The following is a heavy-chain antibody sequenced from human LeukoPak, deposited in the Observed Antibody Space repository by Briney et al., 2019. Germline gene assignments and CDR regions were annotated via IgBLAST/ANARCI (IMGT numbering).Heavy chain of an antibody. V-gene: IGHV3-23*01. CDR1: GFTFSSYA. J-gene: IGHJ4*02. CDR2: ISGSGGST. CDR3: AKQDAYGGGDCYSIDY. D-gene: IGHD2-21*02. Sequence: AGGSLRLSCAASGFTFSSYAMSWVRQAPGKGLEWVSAISGSGGSTYYADSVKGRFTISRDNPKNTLYLQMNSLRAEDTAVYYCAKQDAYGGGDCYSIDYWGQGTLVTVSS.